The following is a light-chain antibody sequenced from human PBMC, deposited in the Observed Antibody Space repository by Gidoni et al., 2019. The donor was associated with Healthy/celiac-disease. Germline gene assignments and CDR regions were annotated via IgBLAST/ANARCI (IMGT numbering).Light chain of an antibody. CDR3: QQYNSYPVT. J-gene: IGKJ1*01. Sequence: DIQMTQSPSTLSASVGDRVTITCRASQSISNWLAWYQQKPGKAPKLLIYKASSLESGVPSRFSGSGSGTEFTLTISSLQPDDFATFYCQQYNSYPVTFGQXTKVEIK. CDR2: KAS. CDR1: QSISNW. V-gene: IGKV1-5*03.